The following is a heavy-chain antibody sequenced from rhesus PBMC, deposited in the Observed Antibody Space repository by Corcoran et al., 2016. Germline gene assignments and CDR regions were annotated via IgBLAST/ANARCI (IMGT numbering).Heavy chain of an antibody. V-gene: IGHV4-122*02. CDR2: ISYSGSP. D-gene: IGHD6-31*01. J-gene: IGHJ4*01. Sequence: QLQLQESGPGLVKPSETLSLTCAVSGYSISSGYGWSWIRQPPGKGLGWIGYISYSGSPSYNPSLKSRVTISRDTSKNQVSLKLSSVTAADTAVYYCASIAAAAHWGQGVLVTVSS. CDR1: GYSISSGYG. CDR3: ASIAAAAH.